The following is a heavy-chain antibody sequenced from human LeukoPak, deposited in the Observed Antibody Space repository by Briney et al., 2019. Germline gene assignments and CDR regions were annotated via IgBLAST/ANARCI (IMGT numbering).Heavy chain of an antibody. D-gene: IGHD3-22*01. CDR1: GFTFGSYW. V-gene: IGHV3-7*01. J-gene: IGHJ3*02. CDR3: ARAYYDSSGAFDI. Sequence: GGSLRLSCAASGFTFGSYWMSWVRQAPGKGLEWVANIKQDGSEKYYVDSVKGRFTISRDNAKNSLYLQMNSLRAEDTAVYYCARAYYDSSGAFDIWGQGTMVTVSS. CDR2: IKQDGSEK.